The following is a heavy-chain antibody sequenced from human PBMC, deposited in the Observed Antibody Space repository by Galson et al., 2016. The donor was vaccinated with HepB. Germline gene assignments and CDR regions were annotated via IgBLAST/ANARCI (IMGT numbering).Heavy chain of an antibody. V-gene: IGHV1-18*01. CDR3: ARDSIESSGWYGFDY. CDR2: ISTYNGHT. D-gene: IGHD6-19*01. J-gene: IGHJ4*02. CDR1: GYTFTSYG. Sequence: SVKVSCKASGYTFTSYGISWVRQAPGQGLEWMGWISTYNGHTNYEQKLQGRVTMTTDTSTSTAYMELRSLRSDDTAVYFCARDSIESSGWYGFDYWGQGTLVTVSS.